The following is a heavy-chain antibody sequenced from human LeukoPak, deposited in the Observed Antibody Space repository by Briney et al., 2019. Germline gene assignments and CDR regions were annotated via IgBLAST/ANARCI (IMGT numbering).Heavy chain of an antibody. D-gene: IGHD3-22*01. CDR3: AKDSSDYYFDY. CDR1: GFTSRSYG. J-gene: IGHJ4*02. V-gene: IGHV3-30*02. Sequence: PGGSLRLSCVASGFTSRSYGIHWVRQAPGKELEWLAFIWYDEITKDYADSVKGRFTISRDNSKNTLYVQMNSLRADDTAVYYCAKDSSDYYFDYWGQGTLVTVSS. CDR2: IWYDEITK.